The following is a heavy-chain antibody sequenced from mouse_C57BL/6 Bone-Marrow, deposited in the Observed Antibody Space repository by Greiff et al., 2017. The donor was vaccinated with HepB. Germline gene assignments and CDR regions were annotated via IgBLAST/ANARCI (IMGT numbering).Heavy chain of an antibody. V-gene: IGHV5-16*01. CDR3: ARGLPPYFDV. CDR1: GFTFSDYY. D-gene: IGHD2-10*01. Sequence: EVKVVESEGGLVQPGSSMKLSCTASGFTFSDYYMAWVRQVPEKGLEWVANINYDGSSTYYLDSLKSRFIISRDNAKNILYLQMSSLKSEDTATYYCARGLPPYFDVWGTGTTVTVSS. CDR2: INYDGSST. J-gene: IGHJ1*03.